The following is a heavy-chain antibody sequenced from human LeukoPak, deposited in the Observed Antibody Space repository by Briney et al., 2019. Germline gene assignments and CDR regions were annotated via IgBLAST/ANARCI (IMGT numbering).Heavy chain of an antibody. CDR1: GFTFSTYG. D-gene: IGHD6-13*01. V-gene: IGHV3-23*01. J-gene: IGHJ5*02. CDR3: AKDAGRNSVGWFDP. Sequence: GGSLRLSCAASGFTFSTYGIHWVRQAPGKGLEWVSAISGSGGSTYYADPVKGRFTISRDNSKNTLYLQMNSLRAEDTAVYYCAKDAGRNSVGWFDPWGQGTLVTVSS. CDR2: ISGSGGST.